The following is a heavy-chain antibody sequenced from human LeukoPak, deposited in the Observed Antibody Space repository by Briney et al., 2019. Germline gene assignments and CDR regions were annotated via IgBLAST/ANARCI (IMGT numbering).Heavy chain of an antibody. Sequence: ASVEVSCKASGGTFSSYATSWVRQAPGQGLEWMGIINPSGGSTSYAQKLQGRVTMTRDTSTSTVYIELSSLRSEDTAVYYCARVLPIAAAGTLGYWGQGTLVTVSS. CDR1: GGTFSSYA. CDR3: ARVLPIAAAGTLGY. D-gene: IGHD6-13*01. J-gene: IGHJ4*02. V-gene: IGHV1-46*01. CDR2: INPSGGST.